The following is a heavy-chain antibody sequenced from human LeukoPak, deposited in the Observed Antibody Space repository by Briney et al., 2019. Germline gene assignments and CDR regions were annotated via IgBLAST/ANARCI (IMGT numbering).Heavy chain of an antibody. CDR3: ARGGGYDPFDY. J-gene: IGHJ4*02. D-gene: IGHD5-12*01. Sequence: SQTLSLTCSVSGGSINSGSYFWSWIRQPAGKGLEWVGRIHTSGTTNYNPSLKSRVTISIDTSKNQFPLKLSSVIAADTAVYYCARGGGYDPFDYWGQGTLVTVSS. V-gene: IGHV4-61*02. CDR1: GGSINSGSYF. CDR2: IHTSGTT.